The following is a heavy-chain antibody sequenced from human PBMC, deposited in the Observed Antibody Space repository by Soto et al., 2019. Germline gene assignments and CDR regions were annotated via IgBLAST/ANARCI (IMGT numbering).Heavy chain of an antibody. CDR2: IFYTGVT. J-gene: IGHJ2*01. CDR3: VRVLDSSWYADR. CDR1: GGSVSNASFY. Sequence: QVQLQESGPGLVKPSETLSLTCSVSGGSVSNASFYWTWIRQAPGTGLEYIGYIFYTGVTNYNPSLSSRVTLSLDTYKNHFSLKLNSMTAADTAVYYCVRVLDSSWYADRWGRGTLCTVAS. D-gene: IGHD3-22*01. V-gene: IGHV4-61*03.